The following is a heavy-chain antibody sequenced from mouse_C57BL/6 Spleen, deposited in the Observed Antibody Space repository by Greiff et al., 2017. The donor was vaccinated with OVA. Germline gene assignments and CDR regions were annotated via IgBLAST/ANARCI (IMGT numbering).Heavy chain of an antibody. Sequence: QVQLQQSGPGLVQPSQSLSITCTVSGFSLTSYGVHWVRQSPGKGLEWLGVIWSGGSTDYNAAFISRLSISKDNSKSQVFFKMNSLQADDTAIYYCARKGLLFEGGYYAMDYWGQGTSVTVSS. CDR1: GFSLTSYG. CDR2: IWSGGST. CDR3: ARKGLLFEGGYYAMDY. J-gene: IGHJ4*01. D-gene: IGHD2-10*01. V-gene: IGHV2-2*01.